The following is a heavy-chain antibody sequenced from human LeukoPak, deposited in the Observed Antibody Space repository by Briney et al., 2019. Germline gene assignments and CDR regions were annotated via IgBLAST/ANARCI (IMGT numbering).Heavy chain of an antibody. CDR1: GFTFNNYA. CDR2: ISGRSGSK. CDR3: AKDGVVAATPGYFDY. J-gene: IGHJ4*02. Sequence: GGSLRLSCAASGFTFNNYAMTWVRQAPGKGLEWVSVISGRSGSKYSADSVKGRFTISRDNSKNTVYLQMNSLRAEDTALYYCAKDGVVAATPGYFDYWGQGTLVTVSS. D-gene: IGHD2-15*01. V-gene: IGHV3-23*01.